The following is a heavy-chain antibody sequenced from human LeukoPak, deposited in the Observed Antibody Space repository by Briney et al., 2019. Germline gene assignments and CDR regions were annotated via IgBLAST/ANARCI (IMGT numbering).Heavy chain of an antibody. D-gene: IGHD1-26*01. CDR3: ARHQGVGAIAFDY. V-gene: IGHV4-59*08. CDR1: GDSISSYY. J-gene: IGHJ4*02. Sequence: SETLSLTCTVSGDSISSYYWSWIRQPPGKGLEWIAYIYYSGSTNYNPSLKSRVTISVDTSKNQFSLKLTSVTAADTAVYYCARHQGVGAIAFDYWGQGTLVTVSS. CDR2: IYYSGST.